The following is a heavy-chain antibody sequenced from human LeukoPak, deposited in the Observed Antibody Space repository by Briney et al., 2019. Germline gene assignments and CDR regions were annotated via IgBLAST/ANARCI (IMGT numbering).Heavy chain of an antibody. CDR2: IIPIFGSA. Sequence: ASVKVSCKASGGTFSSYAISWVRQAPGQGLEWMGGIIPIFGSANYAQKFQGRVTITTDESTSTAYMELSSLRSEDTAVYYCARSPVAATTYYYFMDVWGKGTTVTVSS. V-gene: IGHV1-69*05. D-gene: IGHD2-15*01. CDR3: ARSPVAATTYYYFMDV. CDR1: GGTFSSYA. J-gene: IGHJ6*03.